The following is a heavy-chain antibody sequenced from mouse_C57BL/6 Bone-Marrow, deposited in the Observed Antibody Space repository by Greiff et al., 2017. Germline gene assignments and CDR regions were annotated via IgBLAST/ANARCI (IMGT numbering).Heavy chain of an antibody. J-gene: IGHJ3*01. D-gene: IGHD2-4*01. V-gene: IGHV2-2*01. CDR2: IWSGGST. CDR1: GFSLTSYG. Sequence: VKLMESGPGLVQPSQSLSITCTVSGFSLTSYGVHWVRQSPGKGLEWLGVIWSGGSTDYNAAFISRLSISKDNSKSQVFFKMNSLQADDTAIYYCARPYDYDGTWFAYGGQGTLVTVSA. CDR3: ARPYDYDGTWFAY.